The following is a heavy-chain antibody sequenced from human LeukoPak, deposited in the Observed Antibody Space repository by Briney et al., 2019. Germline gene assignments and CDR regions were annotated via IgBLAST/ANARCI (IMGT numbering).Heavy chain of an antibody. D-gene: IGHD4-17*01. CDR3: AKAPTTVTPIDY. V-gene: IGHV3-30*18. J-gene: IGHJ4*02. CDR1: GFTFSSYG. CDR2: ISYDGSNK. Sequence: GRSLRLSCAASGFTFSSYGMHWVRQAPGKGLEWVAVISYDGSNKYYADSVKGRFTIPRDNSKNTLYLQMNSLRAEDTAVYYCAKAPTTVTPIDYWGQGTLVTVSS.